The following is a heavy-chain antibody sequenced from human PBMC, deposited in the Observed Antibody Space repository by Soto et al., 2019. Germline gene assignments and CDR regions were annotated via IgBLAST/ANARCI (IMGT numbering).Heavy chain of an antibody. CDR2: IYYSGST. Sequence: PSETQSLTCTVSGSSISSGGYYWSWIRQHPGKGLEWIGYIYYSGSTYYNPSLKSRVTISVDTSKNQFSLKLSSVTAADTAVYYCARGGRRSPGMDVWGQGTTVTVSS. CDR1: GSSISSGGYY. V-gene: IGHV4-31*03. CDR3: ARGGRRSPGMDV. J-gene: IGHJ6*02.